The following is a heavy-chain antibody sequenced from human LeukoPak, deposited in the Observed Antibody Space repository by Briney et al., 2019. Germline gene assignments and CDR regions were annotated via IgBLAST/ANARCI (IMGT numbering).Heavy chain of an antibody. CDR2: ISGSGGST. D-gene: IGHD3-9*01. V-gene: IGHV3-23*01. CDR1: GFTFSSYA. Sequence: PGGSLRLSCAAPGFTFSSYAMSWVRQAPGKGLEWVSAISGSGGSTYYADSVKGRFTISRDNSKNTLYLQMNSLRAEDTAVYYCAKDLNRAGFDWLGDYFDYWGQGTLVTVSS. CDR3: AKDLNRAGFDWLGDYFDY. J-gene: IGHJ4*02.